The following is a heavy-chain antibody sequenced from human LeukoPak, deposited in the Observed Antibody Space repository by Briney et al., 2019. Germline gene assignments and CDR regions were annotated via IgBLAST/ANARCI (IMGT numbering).Heavy chain of an antibody. CDR2: INHSGST. D-gene: IGHD2-15*01. CDR3: ARSCSGSSCSTPSRLDY. Sequence: PSETLSLTCAVYGGSFSGYYWSWIRQPPGRGLEWVGEINHSGSTNYNPSLKNRVTISVDTSKNQFSLRLRSVTAADTAVYYCARSCSGSSCSTPSRLDYWGQGTLVTVSS. CDR1: GGSFSGYY. V-gene: IGHV4-34*01. J-gene: IGHJ4*02.